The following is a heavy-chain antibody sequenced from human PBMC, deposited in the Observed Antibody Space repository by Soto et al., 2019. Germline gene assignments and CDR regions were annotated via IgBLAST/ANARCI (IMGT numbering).Heavy chain of an antibody. V-gene: IGHV4-31*03. CDR3: ARTKCSGGSCYSWSLDY. CDR2: RYYSEST. CDR1: GGSITTGGYY. Sequence: SETLSLTCTVSGGSITTGGYYWSWIRQLPGKGLEWIGHRYYSESTYYNPSLKSRVSISLDTSKNQFSLKLSFVTAADTAMYYCARTKCSGGSCYSWSLDYWAREPRSPSPQ. J-gene: IGHJ4*02. D-gene: IGHD2-15*01.